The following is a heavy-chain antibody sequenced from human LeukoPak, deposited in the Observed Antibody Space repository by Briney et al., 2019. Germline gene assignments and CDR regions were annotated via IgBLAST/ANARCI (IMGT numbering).Heavy chain of an antibody. J-gene: IGHJ6*03. V-gene: IGHV4-34*01. CDR2: INHSGST. Sequence: PSETLSLTCAVYGESFSGYYWSWIRQPPGKGLEWIGEINHSGSTNYNPSLKSRVTISVDTSKNQFSLKLSSVTAADTAVYYCAREPFYCSSTSCYAGWWGSYYYYMDVWGKGTTVTISS. CDR3: AREPFYCSSTSCYAGWWGSYYYYMDV. D-gene: IGHD2-2*01. CDR1: GESFSGYY.